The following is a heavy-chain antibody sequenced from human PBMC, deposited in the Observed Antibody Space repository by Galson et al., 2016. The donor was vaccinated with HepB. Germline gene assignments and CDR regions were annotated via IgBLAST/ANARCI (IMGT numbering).Heavy chain of an antibody. CDR2: ISYDGSNK. D-gene: IGHD2-15*01. V-gene: IGHV3-30*18. Sequence: SLRLSCAASEFSFSYYGMHWVRQAAGKGLEWVAVISYDGSNKYYADSVKGRFTISRDNSKNTLYLQMNSLRVEETAVYYCVKDTGAVMVADSTDAFDIWGQGTMVTVSS. CDR3: VKDTGAVMVADSTDAFDI. J-gene: IGHJ3*02. CDR1: EFSFSYYG.